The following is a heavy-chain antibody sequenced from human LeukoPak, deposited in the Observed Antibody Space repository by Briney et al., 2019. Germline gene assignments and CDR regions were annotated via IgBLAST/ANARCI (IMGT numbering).Heavy chain of an antibody. D-gene: IGHD1-26*01. J-gene: IGHJ2*01. Sequence: SQTLSLTCAISGDSVSSNIAAWNWIRQSPSRGLEWLGRTYYRSKWYNDYAVSVKSRITINPDTSKNQFSLQLNSVTPEDTAVYYCARAAGSGGYFIATGFDLWGRGTLVTVSS. CDR1: GDSVSSNIAA. CDR2: TYYRSKWYN. CDR3: ARAAGSGGYFIATGFDL. V-gene: IGHV6-1*01.